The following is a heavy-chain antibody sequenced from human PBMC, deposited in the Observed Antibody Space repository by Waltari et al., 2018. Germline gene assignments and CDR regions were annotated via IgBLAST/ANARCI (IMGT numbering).Heavy chain of an antibody. Sequence: EVRLAESGGGLVKPGGSLRLSCTPSGFAFRASALNWVRQDPGTGLEWVSSIGGTHSNIFYADSVKGRFTVSRDNAKNSLYLQMDNLRAEDSGLYFCTRDLYGSGGDWFDPWGQGTLVTVSS. D-gene: IGHD3-10*01. V-gene: IGHV3-21*03. CDR3: TRDLYGSGGDWFDP. CDR1: GFAFRASA. J-gene: IGHJ5*02. CDR2: IGGTHSNI.